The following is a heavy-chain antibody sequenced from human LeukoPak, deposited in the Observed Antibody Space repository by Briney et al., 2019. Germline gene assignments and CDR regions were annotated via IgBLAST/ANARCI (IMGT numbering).Heavy chain of an antibody. V-gene: IGHV3-23*01. CDR2: ISGSGTTT. CDR3: AKRGYSDSRPQYYFEY. J-gene: IGHJ4*02. CDR1: GFTFTSYA. D-gene: IGHD3-22*01. Sequence: GGSLRLSCAASGFTFTSYAMSWVRQAPGKGLEWISIISGSGTTTYYADSVKGRFTISRDNSKNALYLQMNSLRAEDTAVYYCAKRGYSDSRPQYYFEYWGQGTLVTVSS.